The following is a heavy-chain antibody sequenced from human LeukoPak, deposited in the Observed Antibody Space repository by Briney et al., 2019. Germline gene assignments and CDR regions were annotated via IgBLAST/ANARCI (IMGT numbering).Heavy chain of an antibody. Sequence: GGSLRLSCAASGFTFSSYAMSWVRQAPGKGLEWVSAISGSGGSTYYADSVKGRFTISRDNSKNTLYLQMNSLRAEDTAVYYCVKVDSAIPPREYFQHWGQGTLVTVSS. CDR2: ISGSGGST. D-gene: IGHD6-25*01. J-gene: IGHJ1*01. CDR3: VKVDSAIPPREYFQH. CDR1: GFTFSSYA. V-gene: IGHV3-23*01.